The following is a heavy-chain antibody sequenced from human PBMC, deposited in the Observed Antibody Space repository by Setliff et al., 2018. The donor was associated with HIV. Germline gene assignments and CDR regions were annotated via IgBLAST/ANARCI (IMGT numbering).Heavy chain of an antibody. D-gene: IGHD3-22*01. CDR1: GGSMRSNIYY. CDR2: IHLSDT. J-gene: IGHJ4*02. Sequence: PSETLSLTCSVSGGSMRSNIYYWGWIRLSPTKGLEWIGSIHLSDTYYNPSLKSRVTISVDTSKDQFSLKLTSLTAADTAVYYCARDPSIGYYYDSSGSYFDYWGQGTLVTVSS. V-gene: IGHV4-39*07. CDR3: ARDPSIGYYYDSSGSYFDY.